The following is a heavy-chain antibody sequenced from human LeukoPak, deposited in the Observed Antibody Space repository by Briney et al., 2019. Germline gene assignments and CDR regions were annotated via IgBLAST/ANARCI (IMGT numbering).Heavy chain of an antibody. V-gene: IGHV3-30*18. J-gene: IGHJ6*02. Sequence: GGSLRLSCAASGFTFSSYGMHWVRQAPGKGLEWVAVISYDGSNKYYADSVKGRFTISRDNSKNTLYLQMNSLRAEDTAVYYCAKVPWREYQLLSGMDVWGQGTTVTVSS. CDR1: GFTFSSYG. D-gene: IGHD2-2*01. CDR3: AKVPWREYQLLSGMDV. CDR2: ISYDGSNK.